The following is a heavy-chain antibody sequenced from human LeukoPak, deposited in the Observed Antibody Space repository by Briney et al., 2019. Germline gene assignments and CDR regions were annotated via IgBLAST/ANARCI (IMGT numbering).Heavy chain of an antibody. CDR3: AKSGGRIDFNY. V-gene: IGHV3-30*02. CDR2: IRYDGSDK. D-gene: IGHD1-26*01. Sequence: GGSLRLSCAASGFTFSSYAMHWVRQAPGKGLEWVTFIRYDGSDKYYADSVKGRFTISRDNSKNTLFLQMNSLRTEDTGVYYCAKSGGRIDFNYWGQGTLVTVSS. J-gene: IGHJ4*02. CDR1: GFTFSSYA.